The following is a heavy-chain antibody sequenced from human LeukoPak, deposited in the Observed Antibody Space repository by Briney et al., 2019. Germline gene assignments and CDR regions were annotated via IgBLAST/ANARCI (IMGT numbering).Heavy chain of an antibody. CDR3: ARGQQWLVLAWYFDL. V-gene: IGHV4-59*08. J-gene: IGHJ2*01. Sequence: SETLSLTCAVSGGSFSGYYWSWIRQPPGKGLEWIGYIYYSGSTNYNPSLKSRVTISVDTSKNQFSLKLSSVTAADTAVYYCARGQQWLVLAWYFDLWGRGTLVTVSS. CDR2: IYYSGST. CDR1: GGSFSGYY. D-gene: IGHD6-19*01.